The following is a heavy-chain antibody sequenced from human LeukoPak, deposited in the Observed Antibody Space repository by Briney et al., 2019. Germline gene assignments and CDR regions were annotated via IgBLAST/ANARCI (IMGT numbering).Heavy chain of an antibody. J-gene: IGHJ3*02. V-gene: IGHV3-74*01. D-gene: IGHD1-26*01. CDR1: GFTFSSYW. CDR3: ARDRWDAFDI. Sequence: PGGSLRLSCAASGFTFSSYWMHWVRQAPGKGLVWVSRINRDGSSTSYADSVKGRFTISRDNAKNTLYLQMNSLRAEDTAVFYCARDRWDAFDIWGQGIMVTVSS. CDR2: INRDGSST.